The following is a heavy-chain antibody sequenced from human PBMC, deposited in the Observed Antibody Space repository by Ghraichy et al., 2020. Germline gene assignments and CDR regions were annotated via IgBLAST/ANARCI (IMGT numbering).Heavy chain of an antibody. D-gene: IGHD6-19*01. CDR1: GFTVSSNY. CDR3: ARDRSSGWYGYYYYGMDV. J-gene: IGHJ6*02. V-gene: IGHV3-53*04. CDR2: IYSGGST. Sequence: GGSLRLSCAASGFTVSSNYMSWVRQAPGKGLEWVSVIYSGGSTYYADSVKGRFTISRHNSKNTLYLQMNSLRAEDTAVYYCARDRSSGWYGYYYYGMDVWGQGTTVTVSS.